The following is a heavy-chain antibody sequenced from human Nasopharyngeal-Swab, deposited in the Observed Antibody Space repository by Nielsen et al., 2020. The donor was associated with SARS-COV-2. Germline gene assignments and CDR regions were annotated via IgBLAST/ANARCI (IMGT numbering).Heavy chain of an antibody. D-gene: IGHD2-21*02. CDR3: ATYGTSATPTA. CDR2: IWYDGTNK. V-gene: IGHV3-33*01. Sequence: GGSLRLSCAASGFTSSNYGMHWVRQAPGKGLEWVALIWYDGTNKYYAASVKGRFTISRDNPKNTVYLQMNSLRAEDTAIYYCATYGTSATPTAWGQGTLVTVSS. CDR1: GFTSSNYG. J-gene: IGHJ5*02.